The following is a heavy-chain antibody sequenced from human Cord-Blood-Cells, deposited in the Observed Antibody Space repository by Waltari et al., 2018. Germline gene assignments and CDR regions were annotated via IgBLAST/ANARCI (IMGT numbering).Heavy chain of an antibody. V-gene: IGHV4-34*01. J-gene: IGHJ5*02. CDR1: GGSFSGYY. D-gene: IGHD6-19*01. CDR3: ARGLPPPGPAVAGGGWFDP. Sequence: QVQLQQWGAGLLKPSETLSLTCAVYGGSFSGYYWSWIRQPPGKGLEWVGEINHSGSTTYDPSLKSRVTVSVYTSKNPFSLKLSSVTAADTAVYYCARGLPPPGPAVAGGGWFDPWGQGTLVTVSS. CDR2: INHSGST.